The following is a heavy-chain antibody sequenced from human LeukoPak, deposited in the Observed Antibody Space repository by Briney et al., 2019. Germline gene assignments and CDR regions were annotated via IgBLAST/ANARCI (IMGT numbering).Heavy chain of an antibody. D-gene: IGHD6-19*01. CDR3: AKEYSSGWWYFDY. J-gene: IGHJ4*02. CDR2: ISGSGGST. Sequence: PGGSLRLSCAAPGFTFSSYSMNWVRQAPGKGLEWVSLISGSGGSTYYADSVKGRFTISRDNSKNTLYLQMNSLRAEDTAVYYCAKEYSSGWWYFDYWGQGTLVTVSS. CDR1: GFTFSSYS. V-gene: IGHV3-23*01.